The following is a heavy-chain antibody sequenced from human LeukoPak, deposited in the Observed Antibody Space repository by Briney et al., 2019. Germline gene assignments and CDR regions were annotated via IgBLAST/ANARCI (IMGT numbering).Heavy chain of an antibody. CDR2: IRSKANSYAT. V-gene: IGHV3-73*01. J-gene: IGHJ4*02. Sequence: GGSLKLSCAASGFTFSGSAMHWVRQASGKGLEWVGRIRSKANSYATAYAASVKGMFTISRDDSKNTAYLQMNSLKTEDTAVYYCTRRDCSGGSCYFSWGQGTLVTVSS. D-gene: IGHD2-15*01. CDR1: GFTFSGSA. CDR3: TRRDCSGGSCYFS.